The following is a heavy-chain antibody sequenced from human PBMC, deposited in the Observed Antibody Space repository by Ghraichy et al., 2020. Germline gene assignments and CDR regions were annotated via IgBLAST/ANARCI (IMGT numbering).Heavy chain of an antibody. CDR1: GYTLTELS. D-gene: IGHD4-23*01. V-gene: IGHV1-24*01. CDR2: FDPEDGET. J-gene: IGHJ5*02. CDR3: ATDQFQIDYGGNWFDP. Sequence: ASVKVSCKVSGYTLTELSMHWVRQAPGKGLEWMGGFDPEDGETIYAQKFQGRVTMTEDTSTDTAYMELSSLRSEDTAVYYCATDQFQIDYGGNWFDPWGQGTLVTVSS.